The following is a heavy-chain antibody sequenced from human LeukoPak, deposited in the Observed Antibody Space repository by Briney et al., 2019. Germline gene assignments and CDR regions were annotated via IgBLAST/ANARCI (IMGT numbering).Heavy chain of an antibody. V-gene: IGHV1-69*04. CDR2: IIPILGIA. CDR3: ASRTSTIAAAEYFDY. J-gene: IGHJ4*02. D-gene: IGHD6-13*01. Sequence: SVKVSCKASGGTFSSYAISWVRQAPGQGREWMGRIIPILGIANYAQKFQGRVTITADKSTSTAYMELSSLRSEDTAVYYCASRTSTIAAAEYFDYWGQGTLVTVSS. CDR1: GGTFSSYA.